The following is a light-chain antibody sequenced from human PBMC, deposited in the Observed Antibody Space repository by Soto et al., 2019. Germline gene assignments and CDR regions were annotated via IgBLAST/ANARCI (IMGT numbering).Light chain of an antibody. Sequence: QSALTQPASVSGSPGQSITISCTGTSSDVGYYNLVSWYQQHPGKAPKLMIYEVSKRPSGVSNRFSGSKSGNTASLTISGLQAEDEADYYCCSYAGSTTHYVFGTGTKVPVL. CDR1: SSDVGYYNL. CDR2: EVS. CDR3: CSYAGSTTHYV. J-gene: IGLJ1*01. V-gene: IGLV2-23*02.